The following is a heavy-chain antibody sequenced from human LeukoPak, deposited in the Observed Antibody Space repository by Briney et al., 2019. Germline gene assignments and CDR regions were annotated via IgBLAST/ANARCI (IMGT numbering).Heavy chain of an antibody. J-gene: IGHJ4*02. V-gene: IGHV3-21*01. Sequence: GGSLRLSCAASGFTFSSSSMNWVRQAPGKGMEWVSSISSGSSYIYYADPLKVRFTVSTDNAKNSLYLQMNSLRAEDTAVYYCASERYNWNYAFDYWGQGILVTVSS. CDR3: ASERYNWNYAFDY. CDR1: GFTFSSSS. D-gene: IGHD1-7*01. CDR2: ISSGSSYI.